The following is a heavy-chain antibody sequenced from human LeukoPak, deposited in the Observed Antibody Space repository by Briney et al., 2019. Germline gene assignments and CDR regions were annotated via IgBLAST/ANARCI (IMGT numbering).Heavy chain of an antibody. J-gene: IGHJ4*02. D-gene: IGHD6-19*01. CDR2: MNPNSGNT. CDR3: ARDYSSGWYEVFDY. CDR1: GYTFTSYD. Sequence: ASVKVSCKASGYTFTSYDINWVRQATGQGLEWMGWMNPNSGNTGYAQKFQGRVTMTRNTSINTAYMELSSLRSEDTAVYYCARDYSSGWYEVFDYWGQGTLVTVSS. V-gene: IGHV1-8*01.